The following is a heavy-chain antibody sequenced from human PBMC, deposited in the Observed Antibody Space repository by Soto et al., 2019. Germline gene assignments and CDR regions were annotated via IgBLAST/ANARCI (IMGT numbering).Heavy chain of an antibody. J-gene: IGHJ4*02. CDR1: GFTVSSNY. CDR2: IYSGGST. V-gene: IGHV3-53*01. Sequence: HPGGSLRLSCAASGFTVSSNYMSWVRQAPGKGLEWVSVIYSGGSTYYADSVKGRFTISRDNSKNTLYLQMNSLRAEDTAVYYCARAAMDPYFDYWGQGTLVTVSS. D-gene: IGHD5-18*01. CDR3: ARAAMDPYFDY.